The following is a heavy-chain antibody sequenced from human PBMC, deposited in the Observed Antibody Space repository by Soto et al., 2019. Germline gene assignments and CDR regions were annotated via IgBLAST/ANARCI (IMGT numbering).Heavy chain of an antibody. CDR1: GFSVTNNY. V-gene: IGHV3-66*01. CDR3: ARGRGSTGYLGREHYFDY. D-gene: IGHD2-2*01. Sequence: EVQLVESGGGLVQPGGSLRLSCAASGFSVTNNYMNWVRQAPGKGLEWVSIIDIGGNTYYADSVKDRFTISRDNSRNTLYLHMDSLRAEDTAVYYCARGRGSTGYLGREHYFDYWGQGTLVTVSP. CDR2: IDIGGNT. J-gene: IGHJ4*02.